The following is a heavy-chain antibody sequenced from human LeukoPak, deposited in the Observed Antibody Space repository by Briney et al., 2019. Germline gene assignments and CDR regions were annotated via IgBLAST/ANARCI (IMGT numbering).Heavy chain of an antibody. J-gene: IGHJ4*01. Sequence: GGSLTLSCAASGFTFSSYAMSWVRQAPGKGLEWVSAISGSGGSTYYACPVKGRITISNDNYKNTLYLQMNSVRAEDTAVYYWAKGWKAVVPAASYGFDYWGQGTLVTVSS. D-gene: IGHD2-2*01. CDR1: GFTFSSYA. V-gene: IGHV3-23*01. CDR2: ISGSGGST. CDR3: AKGWKAVVPAASYGFDY.